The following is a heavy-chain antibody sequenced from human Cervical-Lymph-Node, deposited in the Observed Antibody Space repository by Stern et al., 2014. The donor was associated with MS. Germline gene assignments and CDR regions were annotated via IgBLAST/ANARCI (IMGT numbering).Heavy chain of an antibody. Sequence: EVQLVESGPEVKRPGESLKISCQASGYTFTSYWIGWVRQMPGKGLEWIAIIFPGGSDIRYSPSFPGPGTISADKSSSPAYLQWNNLKASDTAIYYCARQRYFDYWGQGTLVTVSS. V-gene: IGHV5-51*01. CDR2: IFPGGSDI. CDR1: GYTFTSYW. CDR3: ARQRYFDY. J-gene: IGHJ4*02.